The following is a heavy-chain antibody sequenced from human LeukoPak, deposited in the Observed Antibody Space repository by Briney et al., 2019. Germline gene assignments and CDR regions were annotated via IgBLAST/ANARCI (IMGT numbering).Heavy chain of an antibody. Sequence: GGCLRLSCAASGFTFSDYYMSWIRQAPGKGLEWVSYISSSGSTIYYADSVKGRFTISRDNAKNSLYLQMNSLRAEDTAVYYCARDKSGGATSFDYWGQGTLVTVSS. CDR1: GFTFSDYY. CDR3: ARDKSGGATSFDY. D-gene: IGHD1-26*01. V-gene: IGHV3-11*01. CDR2: ISSSGSTI. J-gene: IGHJ4*02.